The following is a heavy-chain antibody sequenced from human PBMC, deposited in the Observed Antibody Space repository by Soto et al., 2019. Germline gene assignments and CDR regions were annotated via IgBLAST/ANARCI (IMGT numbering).Heavy chain of an antibody. J-gene: IGHJ3*02. CDR2: ISGSGGST. CDR3: ARFSSSGDDAFDI. CDR1: GFTFRSHA. V-gene: IGHV3-23*01. D-gene: IGHD6-13*01. Sequence: EVQLLESGGGLVQPGGSLRLSCAASGFTFRSHAMSWVRQAPGKGLAWVSAISGSGGSTYYAESVKGRFTISRDNSKNTLYLQMNSLIAEDTAVYYCARFSSSGDDAFDIWGQGTMVTVSS.